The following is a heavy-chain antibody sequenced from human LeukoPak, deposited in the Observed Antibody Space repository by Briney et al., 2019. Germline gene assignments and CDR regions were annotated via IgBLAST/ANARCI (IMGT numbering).Heavy chain of an antibody. V-gene: IGHV3-30-3*01. CDR2: LSYDGSNK. Sequence: GGSLRLSCAAYGFTFSSYAMHWVRQAPGKGLEWVAVLSYDGSNKYYADSVKGRFTISRDNSKNTLYLQMNSLRAEDTAVYYCETTYCSSTSCLNWFDPWGQGTLVTVSS. CDR3: ETTYCSSTSCLNWFDP. D-gene: IGHD2-2*01. J-gene: IGHJ5*02. CDR1: GFTFSSYA.